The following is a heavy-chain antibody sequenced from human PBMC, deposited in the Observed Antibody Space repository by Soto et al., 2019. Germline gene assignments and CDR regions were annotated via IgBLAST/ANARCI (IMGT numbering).Heavy chain of an antibody. V-gene: IGHV3-23*01. CDR3: AKDSGYDSRFDP. CDR1: GFTFSSYA. CDR2: ISGSGGST. D-gene: IGHD5-12*01. J-gene: IGHJ5*02. Sequence: GGSLRLSCEASGFTFSSYAMSWVRQAPGKGLKWVSAISGSGGSTYYADSVKGRFTISRDNSKNTLYLQMNSLRAEDTAVYYCAKDSGYDSRFDPWGQGTLVTVSS.